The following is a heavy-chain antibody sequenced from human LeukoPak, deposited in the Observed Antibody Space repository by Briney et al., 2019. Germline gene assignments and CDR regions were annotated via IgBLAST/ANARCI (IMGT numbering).Heavy chain of an antibody. CDR3: ARRIAYCSGGSRYSAPYYYYYMDV. CDR1: GYTFTSYG. CDR2: ISAYNGNT. Sequence: GASVKVSCKASGYTFTSYGISWVRQAPGQGLEWMGWISAYNGNTNYAQKLQGRVTMTTDTSTSTAYMELRSLRSDDTAVYYCARRIAYCSGGSRYSAPYYYYYMDVWGKGTTVTVSS. D-gene: IGHD2-15*01. J-gene: IGHJ6*03. V-gene: IGHV1-18*01.